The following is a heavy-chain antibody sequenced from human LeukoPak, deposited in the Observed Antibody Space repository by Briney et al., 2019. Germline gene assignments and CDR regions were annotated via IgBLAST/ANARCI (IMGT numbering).Heavy chain of an antibody. D-gene: IGHD3-3*01. V-gene: IGHV3-23*01. CDR2: IGGSGVST. CDR1: GFTFSNYA. Sequence: GGPLRLSCAASGFTFSNYAMSWVRQAPGKGLEWVSAIGGSGVSTKYADSVKGRFTISRDNSKNALYVQMNSLRAEDTAVYYCAKERYDFSSGYLYYFDYWGQGTLVTVSS. J-gene: IGHJ4*02. CDR3: AKERYDFSSGYLYYFDY.